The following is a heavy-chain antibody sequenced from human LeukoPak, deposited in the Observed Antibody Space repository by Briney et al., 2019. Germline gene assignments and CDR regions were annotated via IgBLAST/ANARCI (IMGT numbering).Heavy chain of an antibody. CDR3: AKERSNGMDV. CDR2: INPNSGGT. CDR1: GYTFTGYY. V-gene: IGHV1-2*06. J-gene: IGHJ6*02. Sequence: ASEKVSCKASGYTFTGYYMHWVRQATRQWLEWMGRINPNSGGTSYAQKFQGRVTMTRDTSISTAYMELSRLRSDDTAVYYCAKERSNGMDVWGQGTTVTVSS. D-gene: IGHD6-6*01.